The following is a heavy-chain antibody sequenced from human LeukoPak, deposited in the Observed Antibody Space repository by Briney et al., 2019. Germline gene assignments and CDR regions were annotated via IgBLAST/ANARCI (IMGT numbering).Heavy chain of an antibody. V-gene: IGHV3-74*03. J-gene: IGHJ6*02. CDR3: TRGASSSDRNGMDV. D-gene: IGHD6-6*01. CDR2: INSDGSST. Sequence: PGRSLRLSCAASGFTLNSYWMHWVRHPPGKGLVWVSRINSDGSSTTYADSVEGRHTISRDNAKNTLYLQMNSLRAGDSAVYYWTRGASSSDRNGMDVWGQGTTVTVSS. CDR1: GFTLNSYW.